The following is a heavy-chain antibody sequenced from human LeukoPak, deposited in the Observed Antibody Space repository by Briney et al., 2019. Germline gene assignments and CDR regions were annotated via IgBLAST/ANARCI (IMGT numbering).Heavy chain of an antibody. J-gene: IGHJ4*02. CDR1: GFTFSSYA. Sequence: PGRSLRLSCAASGFTFSSYAMHWVRQAPGKGLEWVAVISYDGNNKYYADSVKGRFTISRDNSKNTLYLQMNSLRPEDTAVYYCARDLIPYSTNWSPDYWGQGTLVTVSS. D-gene: IGHD6-13*01. CDR2: ISYDGNNK. CDR3: ARDLIPYSTNWSPDY. V-gene: IGHV3-30-3*01.